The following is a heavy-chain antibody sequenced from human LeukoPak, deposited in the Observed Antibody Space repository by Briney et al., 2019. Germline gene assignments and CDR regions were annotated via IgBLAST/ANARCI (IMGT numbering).Heavy chain of an antibody. V-gene: IGHV6-1*01. CDR2: TYYRSKWYN. Sequence: SHTLSLTCAISGDSVPSNSAAWNWIRQSPSRGLEWLGRTYYRSKWYNDYAVSVKSRITINPDTSKNQFSLQLNSVTPEDTAVYYCARALGAEGWFDPWGQGTLVTVSS. CDR3: ARALGAEGWFDP. CDR1: GDSVPSNSAA. J-gene: IGHJ5*02. D-gene: IGHD3-16*01.